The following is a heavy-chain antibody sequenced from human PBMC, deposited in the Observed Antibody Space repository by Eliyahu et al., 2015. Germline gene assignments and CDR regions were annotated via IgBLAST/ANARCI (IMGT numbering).Heavy chain of an antibody. CDR1: GXTFSSYS. J-gene: IGHJ4*02. CDR3: ARVRGIYSSSWYFDY. CDR2: ISSSSSTI. D-gene: IGHD6-13*01. Sequence: EVQLVESGGGLVQPGGSLRLSCAASGXTFSSYSMNWVRQAPGKGLEWVSYISSSSSTIYYADSVKGRFTISRDNAKNSLYLQMNSLRAEDTAVYYCARVRGIYSSSWYFDYWGQGTLVTVSS. V-gene: IGHV3-48*01.